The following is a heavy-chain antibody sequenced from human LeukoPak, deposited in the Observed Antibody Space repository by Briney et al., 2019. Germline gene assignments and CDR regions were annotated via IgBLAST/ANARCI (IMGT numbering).Heavy chain of an antibody. Sequence: PGGSLRLSCAASGFTFSNYAMSWVRQAPGKGLEWVSAISGSGGSTYYADSVKGRFTISRDNSNNTLYLQTNSLRAEDTAVYYCAKGHYDSSRTDFDYWGQGTLVTVSS. CDR1: GFTFSNYA. V-gene: IGHV3-23*01. J-gene: IGHJ4*02. D-gene: IGHD3-22*01. CDR2: ISGSGGST. CDR3: AKGHYDSSRTDFDY.